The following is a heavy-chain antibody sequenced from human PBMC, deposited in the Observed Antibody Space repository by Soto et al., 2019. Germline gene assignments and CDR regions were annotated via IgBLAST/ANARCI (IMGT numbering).Heavy chain of an antibody. CDR2: ISDGGHNT. D-gene: IGHD3-10*01. J-gene: IGHJ4*02. Sequence: EAQLLESGGGIVEPGGSLRLSCAASGFTFASYTMSWVRQALGKGLQWVSYISDGGHNTYYADSVKGRFTISRDDLEGTLYLQMNSLRAEDTALYYCVREYYGSGVIWGQGTLVTVSS. CDR1: GFTFASYT. CDR3: VREYYGSGVI. V-gene: IGHV3-23*01.